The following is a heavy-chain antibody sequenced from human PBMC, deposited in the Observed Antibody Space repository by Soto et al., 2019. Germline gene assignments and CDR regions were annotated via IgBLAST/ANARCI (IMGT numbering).Heavy chain of an antibody. CDR1: GFIFSNYA. J-gene: IGHJ4*02. V-gene: IGHV3-23*01. CDR2: IYAGGGTT. Sequence: EVELLESGGGLVQPGGSLRLSCAASGFIFSNYAMFWARQAPGKGLDWVSTIYAGGGTTHYAESVKGRFTISRDNSNNRLYLQLNNLRAEDTAVYFCAKDLIRGDGYVDFDYWGQGTLVTVSS. CDR3: AKDLIRGDGYVDFDY. D-gene: IGHD3-10*01.